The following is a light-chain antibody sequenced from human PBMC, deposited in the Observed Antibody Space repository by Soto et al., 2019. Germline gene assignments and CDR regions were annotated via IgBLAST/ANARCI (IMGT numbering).Light chain of an antibody. CDR2: DTS. Sequence: QAVVTQEXSLTXSPGGXVTXXXGSSTGAVTSGHYPYWFQQKPGQAPRTLIYDTSNKHSWTPARFSGSLLGGKAALTLSGAQPEDEAEYYCLLSYSGARSVVFGGGTKLTVL. V-gene: IGLV7-46*01. J-gene: IGLJ2*01. CDR1: TGAVTSGHY. CDR3: LLSYSGARSVV.